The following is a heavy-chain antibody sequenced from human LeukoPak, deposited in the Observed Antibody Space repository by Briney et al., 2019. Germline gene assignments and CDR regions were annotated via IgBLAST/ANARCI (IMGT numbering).Heavy chain of an antibody. CDR3: TRAGRYCSGGSCYSFY. Sequence: GGSLRLSCTASGFTFGDYAMSWFRQAPGEGLEWVGFIRSKAHGGTTEYAASVKGRFTISRDDSKSIAYLQMDSLKTENTAVYYCTRAGRYCSGGSCYSFYWGQGTLVTVSS. J-gene: IGHJ4*02. D-gene: IGHD2-15*01. V-gene: IGHV3-49*03. CDR1: GFTFGDYA. CDR2: IRSKAHGGTT.